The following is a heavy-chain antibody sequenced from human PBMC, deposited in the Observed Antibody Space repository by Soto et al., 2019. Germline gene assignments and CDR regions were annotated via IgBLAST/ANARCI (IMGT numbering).Heavy chain of an antibody. V-gene: IGHV4-30-2*01. Sequence: SEILCLSCAVAGGSIRGLGCCWNRIRQPPGKGLEWTGYIYHSGSTYYNPSLKSRVTILVDRSKNQFSLKLSSVTAADTAVYYCARGEVVALGYWGQGTLVTVSS. J-gene: IGHJ4*02. CDR2: IYHSGST. CDR3: ARGEVVALGY. D-gene: IGHD2-15*01. CDR1: GGSIRGLGCC.